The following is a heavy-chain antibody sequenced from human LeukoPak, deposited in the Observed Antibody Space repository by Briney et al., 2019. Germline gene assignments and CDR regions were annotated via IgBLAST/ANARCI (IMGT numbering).Heavy chain of an antibody. CDR1: GFTFDEFA. CDR2: INQDGNKK. D-gene: IGHD3-9*01. CDR3: ARDPDILTGIAFDI. V-gene: IGHV3-7*05. Sequence: GVSLRLSCAASGFTFDEFAMHWVRQAPGKGLEWVANINQDGNKKYYVDSVKGRFTISRDNAKNSVYLQMNSLRAEDTAVYYCARDPDILTGIAFDIWGQGTMVTVSS. J-gene: IGHJ3*02.